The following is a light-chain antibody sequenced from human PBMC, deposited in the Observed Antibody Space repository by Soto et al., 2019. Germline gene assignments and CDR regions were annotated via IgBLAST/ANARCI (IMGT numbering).Light chain of an antibody. V-gene: IGKV1-5*03. J-gene: IGKJ4*01. CDR3: QQYYSHCT. CDR2: KAS. CDR1: QSISSW. Sequence: DIQMTQSPSTLSASVGDRVTITCRASQSISSWLAWYQQKAGKAPKLLIYKASSLKSGVPSRFSGSGSETEFTLTISSLQPDHFATYYCQQYYSHCTFGGGTKVEIK.